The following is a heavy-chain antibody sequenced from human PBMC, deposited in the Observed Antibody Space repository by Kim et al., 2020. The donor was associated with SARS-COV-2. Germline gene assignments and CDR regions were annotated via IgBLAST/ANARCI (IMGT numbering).Heavy chain of an antibody. CDR3: AKASSELELIYYYGMDV. CDR2: ISGSGGST. D-gene: IGHD1-7*01. CDR1: GFTFSSYA. J-gene: IGHJ6*02. V-gene: IGHV3-23*01. Sequence: GGSLRLSCAASGFTFSSYAMSWVRQAPGKGLEWVSAISGSGGSTYYADSVKGRFTISRDNSKNTLYLQMNSLRAEDTAVYYCAKASSELELIYYYGMDVWGQGTTVTVSS.